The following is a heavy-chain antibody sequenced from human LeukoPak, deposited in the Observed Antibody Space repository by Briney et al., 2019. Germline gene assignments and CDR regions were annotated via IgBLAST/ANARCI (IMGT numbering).Heavy chain of an antibody. J-gene: IGHJ6*02. Sequence: GGSLRLSCAASGFTFSSYMMNWVRQAPGKGLEWVAVISYDGSNKYYADSVKGRFTISRDNSKNTLYLQMNSLRAEDTAVYYCAKAAYYYYGMDVWGQGTTVTVSS. CDR1: GFTFSSYM. CDR3: AKAAYYYYGMDV. V-gene: IGHV3-30*18. CDR2: ISYDGSNK.